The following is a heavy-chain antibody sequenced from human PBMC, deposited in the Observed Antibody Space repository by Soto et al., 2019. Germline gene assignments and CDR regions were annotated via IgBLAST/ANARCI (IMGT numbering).Heavy chain of an antibody. CDR1: GGTVASSHW. V-gene: IGHV4-4*02. CDR2: VYHTGDT. D-gene: IGHD2-21*02. Sequence: SETLSLTCGVSGGTVASSHWWSWVRQSPGGGLEWIGNVYHTGDTNLNPSLQSRVTISVDKSNNQFSLRLNSLTAADTAVYFCAREIVTAGGNNYFDPWGPGTLVTVSS. J-gene: IGHJ5*02. CDR3: AREIVTAGGNNYFDP.